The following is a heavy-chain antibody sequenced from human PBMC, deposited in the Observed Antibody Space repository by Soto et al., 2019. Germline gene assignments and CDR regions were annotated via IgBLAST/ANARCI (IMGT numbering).Heavy chain of an antibody. CDR1: GFTFSSYS. V-gene: IGHV3-48*01. J-gene: IGHJ4*02. CDR3: ARGGSSGYFTNGFLDY. CDR2: ISSTSDTI. D-gene: IGHD6-19*01. Sequence: GGSLRLSCAASGFTFSSYSMNWVRQAPGKGLEWVAYISSTSDTIYYADSVKGRSTSSSDNAKNSLYLEMNSLRTEYTAVYYCARGGSSGYFTNGFLDYGGPGTLVTVSS.